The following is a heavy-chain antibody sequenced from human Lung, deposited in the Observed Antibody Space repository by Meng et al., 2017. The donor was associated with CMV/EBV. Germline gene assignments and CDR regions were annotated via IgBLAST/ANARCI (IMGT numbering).Heavy chain of an antibody. CDR3: ARLTGTVYVHWFDS. D-gene: IGHD1-7*01. CDR1: GGSSSGFY. Sequence: SETLSLXCAVYGGSSSGFYWHWLRQLPGMSRGWIGETDATGRNKYSPSLNSRVTMLLDTSKKQFSLKLSSVTAADTAVYYCARLTGTVYVHWFDSWGQGTLVTVSS. CDR2: TDATGRN. V-gene: IGHV4-34*01. J-gene: IGHJ5*01.